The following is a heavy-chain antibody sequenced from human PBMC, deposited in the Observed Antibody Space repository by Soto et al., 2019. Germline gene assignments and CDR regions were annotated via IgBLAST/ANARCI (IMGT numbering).Heavy chain of an antibody. CDR2: IYHSGST. CDR3: ARGQVVAAQH. D-gene: IGHD2-15*01. J-gene: IGHJ4*02. V-gene: IGHV4-30-2*01. Sequence: PSETMSLTCAVAGGSIIRGGYSWCWIRQPPGKGLEWIGYIYHSGSTYYNPSLKSRVTISVDRSKNQFSLKLSSVTAADTAVYYCARGQVVAAQHWGQGTLVTVSS. CDR1: GGSIIRGGYS.